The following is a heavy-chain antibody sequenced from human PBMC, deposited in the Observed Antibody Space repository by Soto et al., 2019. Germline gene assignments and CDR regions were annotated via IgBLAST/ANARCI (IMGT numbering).Heavy chain of an antibody. D-gene: IGHD3-9*01. CDR1: GSSFTSYW. CDR3: ARHGGGRLAMTGYTGMDV. J-gene: IGHJ6*02. V-gene: IGHV5-10-1*01. CDR2: IAPSDSYT. Sequence: GESLKITCKGSGSSFTSYWITWVRQMPGKGLEWMGRIAPSDSYTTYSPSFQGHVTISVDKSINTAYLRWSSLKASDSATYYCARHGGGRLAMTGYTGMDVWGQGTTVTVSS.